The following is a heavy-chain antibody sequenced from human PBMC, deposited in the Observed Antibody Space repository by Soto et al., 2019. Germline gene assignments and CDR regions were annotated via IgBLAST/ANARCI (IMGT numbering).Heavy chain of an antibody. D-gene: IGHD6-6*01. CDR1: GYTFTGYY. V-gene: IGHV1-2*02. CDR3: ARNQRSSSVYYGMDV. Sequence: ASVKVSCKASGYTFTGYYMHWVRQAPGQGLEWKGWINPNSGGTNYAQKFQGRVTMTRDTSISTAYMELSRLRSDDTAVYYCARNQRSSSVYYGMDVWGQGTTVTVSS. J-gene: IGHJ6*02. CDR2: INPNSGGT.